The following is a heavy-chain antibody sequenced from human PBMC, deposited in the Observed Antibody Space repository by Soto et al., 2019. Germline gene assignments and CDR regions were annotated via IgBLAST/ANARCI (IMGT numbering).Heavy chain of an antibody. CDR3: ARDIVAPMTRRRGFDY. D-gene: IGHD2-15*01. J-gene: IGHJ4*02. V-gene: IGHV1-18*01. CDR1: GYTFTSYG. Sequence: ASGKVSCKASGYTFTSYGISWVRQAPGQGLEWMGWISAYNGNTNYAQKLQGRITMTTDTSTSTAYMELRSLRSDDTAVYYCARDIVAPMTRRRGFDYWGQGTLVTAPQ. CDR2: ISAYNGNT.